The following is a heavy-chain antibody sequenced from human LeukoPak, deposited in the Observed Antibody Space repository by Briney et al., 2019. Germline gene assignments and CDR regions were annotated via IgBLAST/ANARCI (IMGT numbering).Heavy chain of an antibody. D-gene: IGHD5-24*01. Sequence: SVKVSCKASGFTFTSSAMQWVRQARGQRLEWIGWIVVGSGNTNYAQKFQERVTITRDMSTSTAYMELSSLRSEDTAVYYCAASPSRDGYNYWFINAFDIWVRGTMVTVSS. CDR1: GFTFTSSA. J-gene: IGHJ3*02. CDR2: IVVGSGNT. CDR3: AASPSRDGYNYWFINAFDI. V-gene: IGHV1-58*02.